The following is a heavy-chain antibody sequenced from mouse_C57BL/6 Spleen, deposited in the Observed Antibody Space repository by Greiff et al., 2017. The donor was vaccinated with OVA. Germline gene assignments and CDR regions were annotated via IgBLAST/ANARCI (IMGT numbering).Heavy chain of an antibody. V-gene: IGHV1-39*01. CDR1: GYSFTDYN. CDR2: INPNYGTT. CDR3: ARSDYGSSFYYFDY. Sequence: VQLQQSGPELVKPGASVKISCKASGYSFTDYNMNWVKQSNGKSLEWIGVINPNYGTTSYNQKFKGKATLTVDQSSSTAYMQLNRLTSEDSAVYYCARSDYGSSFYYFDYWGQGTTLTVSS. J-gene: IGHJ2*01. D-gene: IGHD1-1*01.